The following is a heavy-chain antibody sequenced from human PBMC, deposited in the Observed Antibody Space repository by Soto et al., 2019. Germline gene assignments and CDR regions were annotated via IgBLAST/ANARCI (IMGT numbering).Heavy chain of an antibody. D-gene: IGHD6-6*01. V-gene: IGHV1-3*01. Sequence: QVQLVQSGAEVKKPGASVKVSCKASGYTFTSYAMHWVRQAPGQRLEWMGWINAGNGNTKYSQKFQGRVTITRDTSASTAYMELSSLRSEDTAVYYCASSRVYGGSSGPIDYWGQGTLVTVSS. CDR1: GYTFTSYA. CDR2: INAGNGNT. CDR3: ASSRVYGGSSGPIDY. J-gene: IGHJ4*02.